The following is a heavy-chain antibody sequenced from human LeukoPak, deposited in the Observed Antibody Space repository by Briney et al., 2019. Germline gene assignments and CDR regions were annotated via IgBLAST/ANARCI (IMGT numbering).Heavy chain of an antibody. V-gene: IGHV4-59*01. CDR1: GGSINSYY. J-gene: IGHJ3*02. D-gene: IGHD3-22*01. CDR3: ACLTTADAFDI. Sequence: SETLSLTCTVSGGSINSYYWSWIRQPPGKGLEWIGYIYDSGSTNYNPSLKSRVTISVDTSRNQFSLKLSSVTAADTAVYYCACLTTADAFDIWGQGTMVTVSS. CDR2: IYDSGST.